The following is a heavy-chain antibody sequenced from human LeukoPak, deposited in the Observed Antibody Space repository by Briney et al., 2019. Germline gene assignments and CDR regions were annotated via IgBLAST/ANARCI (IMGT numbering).Heavy chain of an antibody. CDR2: IYYSGST. CDR1: GGSISSYY. J-gene: IGHJ4*02. D-gene: IGHD2-21*02. Sequence: SETLSLTCTVSGGSISSYYWSWIRQPPGKGLEWIGYIYYSGSTNYNPSLKSRVTISVDTSKNQFSLKLSSVTAADTAVYYCAKVKDYYCGGDCPVDYWGQGTLVTVSS. V-gene: IGHV4-59*01. CDR3: AKVKDYYCGGDCPVDY.